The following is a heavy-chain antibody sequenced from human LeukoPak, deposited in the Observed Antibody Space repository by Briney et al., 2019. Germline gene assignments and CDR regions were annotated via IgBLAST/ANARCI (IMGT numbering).Heavy chain of an antibody. Sequence: PSETLSLTCTVSGGSISSYYWSWIRQPAGKGLEWIGRIYTSGSTNYNPSLKSRVTMSVDTSKNQFSLKLSSVTAADTAVYYCARETYCTNGVCSVWYFDLWGRGTLVTVSS. J-gene: IGHJ2*01. CDR1: GGSISSYY. V-gene: IGHV4-4*07. CDR2: IYTSGST. D-gene: IGHD2-8*01. CDR3: ARETYCTNGVCSVWYFDL.